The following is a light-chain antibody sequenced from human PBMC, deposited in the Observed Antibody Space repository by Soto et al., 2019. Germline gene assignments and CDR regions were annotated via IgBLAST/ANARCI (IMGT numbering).Light chain of an antibody. CDR3: QQYHNWPPQYT. V-gene: IGKV3-15*01. CDR1: QTVASK. Sequence: EIVMTQSPATLSLSPGERATLSCRASQTVASKIAWYQQKPGQAPRLLIHGASTRATGVSARFSGTGSGTEFTLTISSLQSEDFAVYYCQQYHNWPPQYTFGQGTRLQIK. CDR2: GAS. J-gene: IGKJ2*01.